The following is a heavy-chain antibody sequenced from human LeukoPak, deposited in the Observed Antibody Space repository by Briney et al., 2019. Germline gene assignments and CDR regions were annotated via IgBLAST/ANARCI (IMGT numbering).Heavy chain of an antibody. V-gene: IGHV3-30-3*01. CDR2: ISYDGTNK. Sequence: GRSLRLSCVASGFSFSSYAMHWVRQAPGKGLEWVAVISYDGTNKYYADSVKGRFTISRDNSKNTLYLQMNSLRAEDTAVYYCARDSCSSTSCYGNYWGQGTLVTVSS. D-gene: IGHD2-2*01. J-gene: IGHJ4*02. CDR3: ARDSCSSTSCYGNY. CDR1: GFSFSSYA.